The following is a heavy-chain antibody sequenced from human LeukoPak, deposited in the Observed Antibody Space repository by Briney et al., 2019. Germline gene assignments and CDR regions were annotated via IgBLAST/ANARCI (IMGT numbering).Heavy chain of an antibody. CDR3: ARYSSGYRDAFDI. D-gene: IGHD3-22*01. V-gene: IGHV4-59*01. J-gene: IGHJ3*02. Sequence: PSETLSLTRTVSGGSISSYYWSWIRQPPGKGLEWIGYIYYSGSTNYNPSLKSRVTISVDTSKNQFSLKLSSVTAADTAVYYCARYSSGYRDAFDIWGQGTMVTVSS. CDR2: IYYSGST. CDR1: GGSISSYY.